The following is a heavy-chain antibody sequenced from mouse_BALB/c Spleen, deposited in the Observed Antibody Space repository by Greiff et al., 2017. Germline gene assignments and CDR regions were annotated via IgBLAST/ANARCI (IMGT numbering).Heavy chain of an antibody. CDR3: TREGGDYGNCDD. V-gene: IGHV5-6-4*01. D-gene: IGHD2-4*01. CDR2: ISSGGSYT. Sequence: EVMLVESGGGLVKPGGSLKLSCAASGFTFSSYTMSWVRQTPEKRLEWVATISSGGSYTYYPDSVKGRFTISRDNAKNTLYLQMSSLKSEDTAMYYCTREGGDYGNCDDWGQGTTRTVSS. CDR1: GFTFSSYT. J-gene: IGHJ2*01.